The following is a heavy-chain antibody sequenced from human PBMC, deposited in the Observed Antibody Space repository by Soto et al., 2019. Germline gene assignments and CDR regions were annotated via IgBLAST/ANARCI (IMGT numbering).Heavy chain of an antibody. CDR3: AREGGEYQLLHPHNWFDP. Sequence: PGESLKISCKGSGYSFTSYWIGWVRQMPGKGLEWMGIIYPGDSDTRYSPSFQGQVTISADKSISTAYLQMNSLRAEDTAVYYCAREGGEYQLLHPHNWFDPWGQGTLVTVSS. D-gene: IGHD2-2*01. CDR2: IYPGDSDT. V-gene: IGHV5-51*01. J-gene: IGHJ5*02. CDR1: GYSFTSYW.